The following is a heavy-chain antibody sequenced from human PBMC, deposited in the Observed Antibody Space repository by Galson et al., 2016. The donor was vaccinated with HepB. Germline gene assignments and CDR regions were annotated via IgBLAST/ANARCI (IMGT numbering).Heavy chain of an antibody. D-gene: IGHD2-21*02. V-gene: IGHV3-74*01. CDR1: GFTFKNHW. Sequence: SLRLSCAASGFTFKNHWMRWVRQAPGKGLVWVSCVFSDGTTTVYADSVKGRFTISRDNAKNALYLQMNSLRAEDTAVYYCARGGDGAVDYWGQGTLVTVSS. CDR2: VFSDGTTT. J-gene: IGHJ4*02. CDR3: ARGGDGAVDY.